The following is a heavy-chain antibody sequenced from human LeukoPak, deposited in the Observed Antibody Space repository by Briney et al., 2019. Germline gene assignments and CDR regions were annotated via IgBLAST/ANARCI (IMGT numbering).Heavy chain of an antibody. J-gene: IGHJ6*03. CDR3: ARDGIAAAGTIPNYYYYYMDV. V-gene: IGHV4-34*01. CDR1: GGSFSGYY. CDR2: INHSGST. Sequence: SETLSLTCAVYGGSFSGYYWSWIRQPPGKGLEWIGEINHSGSTNYNPSLKSRVTMSVDTSKNQFSLKLSSVTAADAAVYYCARDGIAAAGTIPNYYYYYMDVWGKGTTVTISS. D-gene: IGHD6-13*01.